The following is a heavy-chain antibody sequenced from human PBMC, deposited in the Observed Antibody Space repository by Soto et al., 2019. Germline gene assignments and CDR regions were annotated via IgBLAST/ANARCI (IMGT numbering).Heavy chain of an antibody. J-gene: IGHJ5*02. CDR2: IFYSGST. CDR3: ARQPTTGDTDLWFDP. V-gene: IGHV4-39*01. CDR1: GGSISTSRSY. Sequence: SETLSLTCNVSGGSISTSRSYWAWIRQPPGKGLEWLANIFYSGSTYYNPSLASRVTVSVDTSKNEFSLKLRSVTAADTAVYYCARQPTTGDTDLWFDPWGQGTLVTVS. D-gene: IGHD2-21*01.